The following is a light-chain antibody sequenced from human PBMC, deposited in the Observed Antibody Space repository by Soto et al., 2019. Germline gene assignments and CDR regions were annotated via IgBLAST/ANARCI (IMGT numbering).Light chain of an antibody. V-gene: IGKV1-9*01. CDR3: QQLNTYPYS. CDR2: AAS. CDR1: QAITSN. J-gene: IGKJ2*01. Sequence: IPLTQSPSSLSASVGDRVTVTCRASQAITSNLAWYQQKPEKAPKLLIYAASTLQSGVPSRFRGSGSGTDFTLTVSSLQPEDFATYYCQQLNTYPYSFGQGAKLEIK.